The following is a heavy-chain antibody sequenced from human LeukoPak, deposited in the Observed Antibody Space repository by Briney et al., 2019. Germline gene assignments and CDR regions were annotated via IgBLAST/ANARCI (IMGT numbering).Heavy chain of an antibody. Sequence: ASVKVSCKASGYTFTSYGISWVRQAPGRGLEWMGWISAYNGNTNYAQKLQGRVTMTTDTSTSTAYMELRSLRSDDTAVYYCASSGARYCSSTSCFFDYWGQGTLVTVSS. D-gene: IGHD2-2*01. V-gene: IGHV1-18*01. J-gene: IGHJ4*02. CDR3: ASSGARYCSSTSCFFDY. CDR2: ISAYNGNT. CDR1: GYTFTSYG.